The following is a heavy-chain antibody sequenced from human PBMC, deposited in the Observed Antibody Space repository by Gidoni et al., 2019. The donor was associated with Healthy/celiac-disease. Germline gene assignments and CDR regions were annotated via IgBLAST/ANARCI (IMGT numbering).Heavy chain of an antibody. CDR2: INHSGST. V-gene: IGHV4-34*01. CDR1: GESFSGYY. J-gene: IGHJ5*02. Sequence: QVQLQQWGAGLLKPSETLSLTCAVHGESFSGYYWSWIRPPPGKGLEWIGEINHSGSTNYNPSLKSRVTISVDTSKNQFSLKLSSVTAADTAVYYCARVPYGYSRRRNWFDPWGQGTLVTVSS. D-gene: IGHD6-13*01. CDR3: ARVPYGYSRRRNWFDP.